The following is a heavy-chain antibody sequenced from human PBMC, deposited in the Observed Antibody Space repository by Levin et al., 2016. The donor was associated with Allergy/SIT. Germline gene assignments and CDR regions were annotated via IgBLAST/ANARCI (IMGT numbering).Heavy chain of an antibody. CDR3: AKAYGSGSYHWFDP. D-gene: IGHD3-10*01. V-gene: IGHV3-9*01. J-gene: IGHJ5*02. CDR1: GFTFDDYA. Sequence: SLKISCAASGFTFDDYAMHWVRQAPGKGLEWVSGISWNSVKIGYADSVKGRFTISRDNAKSSLYLQMNSLRAEDTAFYYCAKAYGSGSYHWFDPWGQGTLVTVSS. CDR2: ISWNSVKI.